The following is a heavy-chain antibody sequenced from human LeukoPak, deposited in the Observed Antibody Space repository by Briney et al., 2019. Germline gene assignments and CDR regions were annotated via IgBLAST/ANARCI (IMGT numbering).Heavy chain of an antibody. CDR2: IYYSGST. CDR3: ARVLLGWDYTLDY. V-gene: IGHV4-59*08. D-gene: IGHD4-11*01. CDR1: GGSISSYY. J-gene: IGHJ4*02. Sequence: PSETLSLTCTVSGGSISSYYWSWIRQPPGKGLEWIGYIYYSGSTNYNPSLKSRVTISVDTSKNQFSLKLSSVTAADTAVYYCARVLLGWDYTLDYWGQGTLVTVSS.